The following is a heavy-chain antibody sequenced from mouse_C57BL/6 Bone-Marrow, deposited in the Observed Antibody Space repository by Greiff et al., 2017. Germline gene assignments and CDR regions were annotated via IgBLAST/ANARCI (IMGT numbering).Heavy chain of an antibody. CDR3: ASTYGSRYGWYFDV. CDR1: GYTFTDHT. V-gene: IGHV1-78*01. Sequence: QVQLQQSDAELVKPGASVKISCKVSGYTFTDHTIHWMKQRPEQGLEWIGYIYPRDGSTTYKEKFKGKATLTADKSSSTAYMQLNSLTSEDSAVYFCASTYGSRYGWYFDVWGTGTTVTVSS. J-gene: IGHJ1*03. D-gene: IGHD1-1*01. CDR2: IYPRDGST.